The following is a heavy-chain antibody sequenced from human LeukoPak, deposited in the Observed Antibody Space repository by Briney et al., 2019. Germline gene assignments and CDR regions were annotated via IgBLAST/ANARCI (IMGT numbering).Heavy chain of an antibody. CDR3: ASGRVPTATIRDYYYMDV. J-gene: IGHJ6*03. CDR1: GGTFSSYA. V-gene: IGHV1-69*05. CDR2: IIPIFGTA. D-gene: IGHD2-2*01. Sequence: SVKVSCKASGGTFSSYAISWVRQAPGQGLEWMGGIIPIFGTANYAQKFQGRVTITTDESTSTAYMELSSLRSEDTAVYYCASGRVPTATIRDYYYMDVWGKGTTVTVSS.